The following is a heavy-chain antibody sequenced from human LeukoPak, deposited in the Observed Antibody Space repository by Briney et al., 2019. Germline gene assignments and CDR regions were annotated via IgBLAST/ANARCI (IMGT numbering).Heavy chain of an antibody. CDR2: INHSGST. J-gene: IGHJ4*02. CDR3: ARGIVRGVPVLGD. Sequence: SEALSLTCAVYGGSLSGYYRTWIRQTPGKGLEWIGEINHSGSTNYNPPLKSRVTIPVDTSKNQFSLKLSSVTAADTALYYCARGIVRGVPVLGDWGQGTLVTVSS. V-gene: IGHV4-34*01. D-gene: IGHD3-10*01. CDR1: GGSLSGYY.